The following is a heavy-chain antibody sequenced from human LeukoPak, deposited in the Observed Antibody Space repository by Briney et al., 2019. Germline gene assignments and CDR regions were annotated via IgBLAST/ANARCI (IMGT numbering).Heavy chain of an antibody. D-gene: IGHD4-23*01. CDR1: GYTFTGYY. Sequence: ASVTVSCKASGYTFTGYYMHWVRQAPGQGLEWMGWINPNSGGTNYAQKFQGRVTMTRDTSISTAYMELSRLRSDDTAVYYCARPGYNYGGNNHYYYGMDVWGQGTTVTVSS. J-gene: IGHJ6*02. CDR3: ARPGYNYGGNNHYYYGMDV. CDR2: INPNSGGT. V-gene: IGHV1-2*02.